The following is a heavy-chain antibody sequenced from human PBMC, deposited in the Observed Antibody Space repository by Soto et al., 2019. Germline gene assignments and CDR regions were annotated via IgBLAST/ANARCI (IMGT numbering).Heavy chain of an antibody. V-gene: IGHV3-21*01. CDR1: GFTFSSYS. Sequence: GGSLRLSCAASGFTFSSYSMNWVRQAPGKGLEWVSSISGSGNYTHYADFLRGRFTISRDNARTSLYLQMNSLRAEDTAVYYCAREGINNYNEYYFDSWGQGTVVTVSS. D-gene: IGHD4-4*01. J-gene: IGHJ4*02. CDR2: ISGSGNYT. CDR3: AREGINNYNEYYFDS.